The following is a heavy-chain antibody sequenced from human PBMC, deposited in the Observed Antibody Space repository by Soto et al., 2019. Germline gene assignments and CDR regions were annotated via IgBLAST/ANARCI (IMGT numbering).Heavy chain of an antibody. D-gene: IGHD3-10*01. J-gene: IGHJ4*02. CDR1: GGCFSGYY. V-gene: IGHV4-34*01. CDR3: ARVGSGGAVGY. CDR2: INHSGST. Sequence: QVQLQQWGAGLLKPSETLSLTCAVYGGCFSGYYWSWIRQPPGKGLEWIGEINHSGSTNYNPSLKRRVTISVDTSKNQFSLKLSSVTAADTAVYYCARVGSGGAVGYWGQGTLVTVSS.